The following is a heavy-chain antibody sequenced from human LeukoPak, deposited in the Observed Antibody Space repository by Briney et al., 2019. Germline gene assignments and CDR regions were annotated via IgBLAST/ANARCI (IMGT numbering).Heavy chain of an antibody. CDR2: IYSGGTT. Sequence: GSLRLSCAASGFSLSSKYMSWVRQPAGKGLEWGSVIYSGGTTFYADSVKGRFTISRDNSKNTLYLQMNSLRPDDTAVYYCTKLKGWYGDGYFDSWGPGTLVTVSS. CDR3: TKLKGWYGDGYFDS. V-gene: IGHV3-53*01. J-gene: IGHJ4*02. D-gene: IGHD6-19*01. CDR1: GFSLSSKY.